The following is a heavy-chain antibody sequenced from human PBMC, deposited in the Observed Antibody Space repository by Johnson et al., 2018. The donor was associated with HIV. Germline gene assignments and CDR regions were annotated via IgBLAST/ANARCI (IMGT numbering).Heavy chain of an antibody. Sequence: QVQLVESGGGVVQPGRSLRLSCAASGFMFSDYYMSWIRQAPGKGLEWVSYISSSGKSTNYADSVKGRFTISRQNAKNSLYLQMNSLKTEDTAVYYCARGGYYDILTGYYALAAFDIWGQGTMVTVSS. CDR1: GFMFSDYY. J-gene: IGHJ3*02. D-gene: IGHD3-9*01. V-gene: IGHV3-11*01. CDR2: ISSSGKST. CDR3: ARGGYYDILTGYYALAAFDI.